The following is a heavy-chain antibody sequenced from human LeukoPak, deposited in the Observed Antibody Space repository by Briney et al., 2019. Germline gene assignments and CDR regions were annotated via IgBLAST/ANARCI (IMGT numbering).Heavy chain of an antibody. Sequence: GGSLRLSCAASGFTFDNYGMSWVRQVPGKGLEWVSGISDGAGRTYYADSVKGRFTISRDNSKSTLHLQMNSLRAEDTAVYYCAKDVCNGAGCHFFDHWGQGTLVTVSS. D-gene: IGHD2-15*01. J-gene: IGHJ4*02. CDR3: AKDVCNGAGCHFFDH. CDR1: GFTFDNYG. CDR2: ISDGAGRT. V-gene: IGHV3-23*01.